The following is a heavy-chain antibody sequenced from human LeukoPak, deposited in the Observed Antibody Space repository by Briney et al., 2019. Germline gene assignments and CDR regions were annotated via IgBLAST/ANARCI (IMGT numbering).Heavy chain of an antibody. V-gene: IGHV3-33*01. CDR3: AREAVARTMAY. CDR2: IWYDGSNK. CDR1: GFTFSSYG. D-gene: IGHD6-19*01. J-gene: IGHJ4*02. Sequence: PGGSLRLSCAASGFTFSSYGMHGVRQAPGKGLEWVAVIWYDGSNKYYADSVKGRFTISRDNSKNALYLQMNSLRAEDTAVYYCAREAVARTMAYWGQGTLVTVSS.